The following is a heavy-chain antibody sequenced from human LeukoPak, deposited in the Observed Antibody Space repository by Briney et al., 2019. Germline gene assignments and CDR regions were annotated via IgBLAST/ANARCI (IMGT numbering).Heavy chain of an antibody. D-gene: IGHD6-6*01. CDR2: ISGSGATT. Sequence: PGGSLRLSCAASGFTFSNYAMPWVRQAPGKGLEWVSTISGSGATTYYTDSVKGRFAISRDNSKNTLYLQMITLRADDTAIYYCAKGRERTRIAARPSAFDFWGQGTLVTVSS. CDR1: GFTFSNYA. J-gene: IGHJ4*02. CDR3: AKGRERTRIAARPSAFDF. V-gene: IGHV3-23*01.